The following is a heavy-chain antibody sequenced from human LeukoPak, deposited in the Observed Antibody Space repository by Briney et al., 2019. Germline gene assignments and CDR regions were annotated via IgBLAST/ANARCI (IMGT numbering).Heavy chain of an antibody. CDR1: GYTLTELS. Sequence: ASVKVSCKVSGYTLTELSMHWVRQAPGKGLEWMGGFDPEDGETIYARKFQGRVTMTEDTSTDTAYMELSSLRSEDTAVYYCALPVQNYYYYGMDVWGQGTTVTVSS. J-gene: IGHJ6*02. D-gene: IGHD1-14*01. CDR3: ALPVQNYYYYGMDV. V-gene: IGHV1-24*01. CDR2: FDPEDGET.